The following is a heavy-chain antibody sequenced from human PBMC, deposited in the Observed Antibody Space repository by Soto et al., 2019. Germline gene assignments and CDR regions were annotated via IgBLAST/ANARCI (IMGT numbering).Heavy chain of an antibody. CDR3: ARDESPYYYGSGSYSTLDY. D-gene: IGHD3-10*01. CDR1: GGTFSSYT. V-gene: IGHV1-69*08. Sequence: QVQLVQSGAEVKKPGSSVKVSCKASGGTFSSYTISWVRQAPGQGLEWMGRIIPILGIANYAQKFQGRVTITADKSTSTAYMELSSLRSEDTAVYYCARDESPYYYGSGSYSTLDYWGQGTLVTVSS. CDR2: IIPILGIA. J-gene: IGHJ4*02.